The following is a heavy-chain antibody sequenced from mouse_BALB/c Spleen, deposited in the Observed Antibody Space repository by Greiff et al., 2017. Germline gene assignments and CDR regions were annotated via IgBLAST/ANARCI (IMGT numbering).Heavy chain of an antibody. D-gene: IGHD1-1*01. J-gene: IGHJ2*01. Sequence: VQLQQSGPELVKPGASVKISCKASGYSFTGYFMNWVMQSHGKSLEWIGRINPYNGDTFYNQKFKGKATLTVDKSSSTAHMELRSLASEDSAVYYCARYYEAFDYWGQGTTLTVSS. CDR1: GYSFTGYF. V-gene: IGHV1-20*02. CDR3: ARYYEAFDY. CDR2: INPYNGDT.